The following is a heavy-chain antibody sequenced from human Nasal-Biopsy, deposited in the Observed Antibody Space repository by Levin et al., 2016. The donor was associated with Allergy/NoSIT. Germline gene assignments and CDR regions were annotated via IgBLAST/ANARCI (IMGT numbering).Heavy chain of an antibody. V-gene: IGHV3-21*01. J-gene: IGHJ6*03. D-gene: IGHD3-16*02. CDR3: ARDASGYQYRNYYMDV. Sequence: GGSLRLSCVGSGFTLRNFNMNWVRQAPGKGLEWVSYISASSSYIFYADAVEGRFTISRDNAKNSVYLEMNSLRDQDTAVYYCARDASGYQYRNYYMDVWGKGTTVTVSS. CDR1: GFTLRNFN. CDR2: ISASSSYI.